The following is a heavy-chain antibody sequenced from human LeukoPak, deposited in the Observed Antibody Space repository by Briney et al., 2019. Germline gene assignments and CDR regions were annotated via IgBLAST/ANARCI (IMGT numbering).Heavy chain of an antibody. Sequence: ASVKVSCKASAYTFTTYGIRWVRQAPGQGLEWMGWISAYNGNTNSAWKLQGRVTMTFDSSVNTAYMEVRGLKSDDTAVYFCARANPYDNKGYSPELRFWGRGTQVTVTS. CDR2: ISAYNGNT. CDR1: AYTFTTYG. J-gene: IGHJ4*02. CDR3: ARANPYDNKGYSPELRF. V-gene: IGHV1-18*01. D-gene: IGHD3-22*01.